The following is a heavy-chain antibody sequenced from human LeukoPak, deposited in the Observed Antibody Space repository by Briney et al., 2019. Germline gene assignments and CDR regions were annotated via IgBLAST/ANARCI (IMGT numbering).Heavy chain of an antibody. CDR3: ARGAMVTDWFDP. Sequence: ASVKVSCKASGGTFSSYAISWVRQAPGQGLEWMGGIIPIFGTANYAQKFQGRVTITADESTSTAYMELSSLRSEDTAVYYCARGAMVTDWFDPWGQGTLVTVSS. CDR2: IIPIFGTA. V-gene: IGHV1-69*13. CDR1: GGTFSSYA. J-gene: IGHJ5*02. D-gene: IGHD5-18*01.